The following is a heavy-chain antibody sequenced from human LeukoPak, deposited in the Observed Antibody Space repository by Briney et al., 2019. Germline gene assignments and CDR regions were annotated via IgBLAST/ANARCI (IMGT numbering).Heavy chain of an antibody. D-gene: IGHD3-3*01. CDR2: INPSGGST. CDR1: GYTFTSYY. V-gene: IGHV1-46*01. Sequence: ASVKVSCKASGYTFTSYYMHWVRQAPGQGLEWTGIINPSGGSTSYAQKFQGRVTMTRDTSTSTVYMELSSLRSEDTAVYYCARVTAQGGDFLEPGDYWGQGTLVTVSS. J-gene: IGHJ4*02. CDR3: ARVTAQGGDFLEPGDY.